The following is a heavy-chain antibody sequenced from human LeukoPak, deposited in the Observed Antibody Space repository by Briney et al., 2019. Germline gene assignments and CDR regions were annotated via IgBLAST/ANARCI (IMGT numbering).Heavy chain of an antibody. D-gene: IGHD6-19*01. J-gene: IGHJ4*02. CDR1: GGSITNYY. Sequence: SETLSLTCTVSGGSITNYYWSWIRQPAGKGLEWIGRIYTSGSTNYNPSLKSRVTMAVDTSKNQFSLKLSSVTAADTAVYYCARGSSIGWYWVYWGQGTLVTVSA. V-gene: IGHV4-4*07. CDR3: ARGSSIGWYWVY. CDR2: IYTSGST.